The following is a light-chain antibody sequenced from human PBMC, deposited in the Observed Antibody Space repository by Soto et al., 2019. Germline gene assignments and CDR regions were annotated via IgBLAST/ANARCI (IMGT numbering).Light chain of an antibody. CDR3: QQYDYWPPIT. CDR2: GAS. Sequence: EIVMTQSPATLSVSPGERATLSCRASQSVSNNLAWYQQKPGQAPRLLIYGASNRATGIPARFSGSGSGTDFTLTISSLEPEDFAVYYCQQYDYWPPITFGQGTRLEIK. J-gene: IGKJ5*01. CDR1: QSVSNN. V-gene: IGKV3D-15*01.